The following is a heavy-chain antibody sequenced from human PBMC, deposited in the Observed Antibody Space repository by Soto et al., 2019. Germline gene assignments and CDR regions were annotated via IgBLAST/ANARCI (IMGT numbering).Heavy chain of an antibody. V-gene: IGHV3-9*01. D-gene: IGHD6-13*01. CDR3: AKSIAAAGSGYYGMDV. J-gene: IGHJ6*02. CDR2: ISWNSGSI. CDR1: GFTFDDYA. Sequence: PGGSLRLSCAASGFTFDDYAMHWVRQAPGKGLEWVSGISWNSGSIGYADSVKGRFTISRDNAKNSLYLQMNSLRAEDTALYYRAKSIAAAGSGYYGMDVWGQGTTVTVSS.